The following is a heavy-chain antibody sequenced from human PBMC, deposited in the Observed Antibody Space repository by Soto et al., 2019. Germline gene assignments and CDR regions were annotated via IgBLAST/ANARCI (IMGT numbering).Heavy chain of an antibody. Sequence: QVQLVQSGTEVKKPGSSVKVSCKASGSTFRNYPINWVRQAPGQGLEWMGSIFTLTDIPDYAQNFQARLTISADKSTSTDYMELSSLTSDDTAMYFCARGPLVVLNYFESWGQGTLVTVSS. CDR1: GSTFRNYP. CDR3: ARGPLVVLNYFES. J-gene: IGHJ4*02. CDR2: IFTLTDIP. V-gene: IGHV1-69*02.